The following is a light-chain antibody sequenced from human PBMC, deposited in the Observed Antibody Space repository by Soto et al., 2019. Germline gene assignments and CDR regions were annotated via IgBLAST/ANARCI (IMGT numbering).Light chain of an antibody. Sequence: EVVMTQSPATLSVSPGERATLSCRASQSFSSNLAWYQQKPGQAPRLLIYNASTRATDIPARFSGGGSGTEFTLTLSSLQSEDFAVYYCQQYNDWPITFGQGTRLDIK. V-gene: IGKV3-15*01. CDR2: NAS. CDR3: QQYNDWPIT. CDR1: QSFSSN. J-gene: IGKJ5*01.